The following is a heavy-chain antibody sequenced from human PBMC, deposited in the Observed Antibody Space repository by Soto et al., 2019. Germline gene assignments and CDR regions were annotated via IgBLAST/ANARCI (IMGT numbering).Heavy chain of an antibody. CDR3: ATQEVGGSYVYTFDP. D-gene: IGHD1-26*01. J-gene: IGHJ5*02. V-gene: IGHV4-39*02. Sequence: SETLSLTCTVSGGSISSSSYYWGWILQPPGKGQEWIGSIYYSGSTYYNPSLKSRVTISVDTSKNHFSLKLSSVTAADTAVYYCATQEVGGSYVYTFDPWGQGTLVTVSS. CDR2: IYYSGST. CDR1: GGSISSSSYY.